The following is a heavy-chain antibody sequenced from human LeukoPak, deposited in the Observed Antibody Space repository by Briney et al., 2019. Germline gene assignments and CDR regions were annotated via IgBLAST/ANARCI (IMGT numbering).Heavy chain of an antibody. CDR2: TSSSSSTI. CDR3: ARLRYYGMDV. CDR1: GFTFSNAW. V-gene: IGHV3-48*04. Sequence: GGSLRLSCAASGFTFSNAWMSWVRQAPGKGLEWVSYTSSSSSTIYYADSVKSRFTISRDNAKNSLYLQMNSLRAEDTAVYYCARLRYYGMDVWGQGTTVTVSS. J-gene: IGHJ6*02.